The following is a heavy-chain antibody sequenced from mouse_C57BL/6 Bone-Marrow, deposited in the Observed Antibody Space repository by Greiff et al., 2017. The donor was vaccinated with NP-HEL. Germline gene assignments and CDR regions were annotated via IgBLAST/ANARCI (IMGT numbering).Heavy chain of an antibody. CDR2: IYPGDGDT. V-gene: IGHV1-82*01. Sequence: VQLQQSGPELVKPGASVKISCKASGYAFSSSWMNWVKQRPGKGLEWIGRIYPGDGDTNYNGKFKGKATLTADKSSSTAYMQLSSLTSEDSAVYFCARTYDGSSDGFAYWGQGTLVTVSA. J-gene: IGHJ3*01. CDR1: GYAFSSSW. CDR3: ARTYDGSSDGFAY. D-gene: IGHD1-1*01.